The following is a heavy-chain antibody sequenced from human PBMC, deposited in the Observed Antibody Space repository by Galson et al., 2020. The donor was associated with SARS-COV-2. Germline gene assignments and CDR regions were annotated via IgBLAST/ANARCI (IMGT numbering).Heavy chain of an antibody. J-gene: IGHJ6*02. CDR2: ISGSGSST. V-gene: IGHV3-23*01. CDR1: GDA. D-gene: IGHD3-10*01. Sequence: QAGGSLRISCIASGDAMSWVRQAPGKGLEWVSSISGSGSSTRHADSVQGRFSTSRDKNTLYLDMDSLRVDDTAVYYCAKDHDQYGLTIYYTLGPPLGMDIWGPGTTVSVSS. CDR3: AKDHDQYGLTIYYTLGPPLGMDI.